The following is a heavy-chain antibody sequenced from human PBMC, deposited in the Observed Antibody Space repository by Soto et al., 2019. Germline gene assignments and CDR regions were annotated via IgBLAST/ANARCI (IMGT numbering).Heavy chain of an antibody. D-gene: IGHD3-10*01. V-gene: IGHV3-33*01. CDR1: GFTFSSYG. CDR2: IWYDGSNK. Sequence: GSLRLSCAASGFTFSSYGMHWVRQAPGKGLEWVAVIWYDGSNKYYADSVKGRFTISRDNSKNTLYLQMNSLRAEDTAVYYCARVPLRVSPIVRGVILSGVPDYWGQGTLVTVSS. CDR3: ARVPLRVSPIVRGVILSGVPDY. J-gene: IGHJ4*02.